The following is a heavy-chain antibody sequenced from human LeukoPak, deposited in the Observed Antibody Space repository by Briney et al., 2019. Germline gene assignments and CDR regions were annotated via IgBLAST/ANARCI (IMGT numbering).Heavy chain of an antibody. V-gene: IGHV3-30*04. D-gene: IGHD3-10*01. CDR2: ISYDGSNK. J-gene: IGHJ4*02. CDR1: GFTFSSYA. CDR3: ARVGSSIGGYPQFYFDY. Sequence: GRSLRLSCAASGFTFSSYAMHWVRQAPGKGLEWVAVISYDGSNKYYADSVKGRFTISRDNSKNTLYLQMNSLRAEDTAVYYCARVGSSIGGYPQFYFDYWGQGTLVTVSS.